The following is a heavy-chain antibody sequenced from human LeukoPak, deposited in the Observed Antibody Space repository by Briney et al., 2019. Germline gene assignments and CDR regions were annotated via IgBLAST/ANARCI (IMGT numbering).Heavy chain of an antibody. V-gene: IGHV3-33*01. J-gene: IGHJ4*02. CDR2: IWYDGSSK. Sequence: GGSLRLSCAASGFTFSSYGMHWVRQAPGKGLEWVALIWYDGSSKHYADSVRGRFTISRDNSKNTLYLQMNSLRAEDTAVYYCAREFELSHWGQGTLVSVST. D-gene: IGHD3-16*02. CDR1: GFTFSSYG. CDR3: AREFELSH.